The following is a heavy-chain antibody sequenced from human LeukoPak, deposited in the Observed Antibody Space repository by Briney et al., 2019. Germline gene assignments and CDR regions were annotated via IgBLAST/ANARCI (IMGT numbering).Heavy chain of an antibody. D-gene: IGHD5-24*01. J-gene: IGHJ4*02. V-gene: IGHV3-30*18. CDR2: ISYDGSNK. Sequence: PGGSLRLSCAASGFIFSSYGMHWVRQAPGKGLEWVAVISYDGSNKYYADSVKGRFTISRDNSKNTLYLQMNSLRAEDTAVYYCAKDPEMATITGHYFDYWGQGTLVTVSS. CDR3: AKDPEMATITGHYFDY. CDR1: GFIFSSYG.